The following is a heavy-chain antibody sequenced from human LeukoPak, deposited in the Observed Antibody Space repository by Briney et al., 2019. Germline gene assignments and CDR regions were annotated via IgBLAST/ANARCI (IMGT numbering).Heavy chain of an antibody. Sequence: GGSLRLSCAASRFTFSSYAMSWVRQAPGKGLECVSAVSGSGGSTYYADSVKGRFTISRDNSRNTMYLQMNSLRAEDTAVYYCAKPNNYKYNWNYPLDWGQGTMVTVSS. CDR2: VSGSGGST. V-gene: IGHV3-23*01. D-gene: IGHD1-7*01. J-gene: IGHJ3*01. CDR1: RFTFSSYA. CDR3: AKPNNYKYNWNYPLD.